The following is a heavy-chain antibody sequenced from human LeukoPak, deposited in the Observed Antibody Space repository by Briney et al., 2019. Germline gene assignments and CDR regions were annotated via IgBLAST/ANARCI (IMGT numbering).Heavy chain of an antibody. J-gene: IGHJ4*02. CDR3: ASGGPGGVQPCDY. CDR1: GGSISSGGYS. V-gene: IGHV4-30-2*01. Sequence: PSETLSLTCAVSGGSISSGGYSWSWIRQPPGKGLEWIGYIYHSGSTYYNPSLKSRVTISVDRSKNQFSLKLSSVTAADTAVYYCASGGPGGVQPCDYWGQGTLVTVSS. CDR2: IYHSGST. D-gene: IGHD3-16*01.